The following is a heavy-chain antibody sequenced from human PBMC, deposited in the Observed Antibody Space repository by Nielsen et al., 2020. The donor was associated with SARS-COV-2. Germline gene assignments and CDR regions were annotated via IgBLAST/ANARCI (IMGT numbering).Heavy chain of an antibody. J-gene: IGHJ2*01. D-gene: IGHD3-9*01. Sequence: ASVKVSCKVSGYTLTELSMHWVRQAPGKGLEWMGGFDPEDGETIYAQKFQGRVTMTEDTSTDTAYMELSSLRSEDTAVYYCARVSPRGLRYFDSYWYFDLWGRGTLVTVSS. CDR2: FDPEDGET. CDR3: ARVSPRGLRYFDSYWYFDL. CDR1: GYTLTELS. V-gene: IGHV1-24*01.